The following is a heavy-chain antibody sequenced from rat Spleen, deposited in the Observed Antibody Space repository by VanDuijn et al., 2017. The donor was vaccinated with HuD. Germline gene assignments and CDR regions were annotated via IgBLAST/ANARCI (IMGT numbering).Heavy chain of an antibody. J-gene: IGHJ2*01. CDR2: ISNSGGST. CDR3: TREGNSGYDY. CDR1: GFTFSNYG. V-gene: IGHV5-31*01. Sequence: EVQLVESGGGLVQPGRSLKLSCVASGFTFSNYGMHWIRQAPTKGLEWVASISNSGGSTYYPDSVKGRFTISRDNAQNTLYLQMNSLRSEDTATYYCTREGNSGYDYWGQGVMVTVSS. D-gene: IGHD4-3*01.